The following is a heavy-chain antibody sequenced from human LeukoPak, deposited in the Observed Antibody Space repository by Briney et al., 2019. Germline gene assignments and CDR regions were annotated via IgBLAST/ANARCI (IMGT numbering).Heavy chain of an antibody. CDR3: ARDGRGAAAADDPLDI. Sequence: RQATXXGLEXMGXMNPNSGSTGYAQKFQGRVTMTRDTSLSTAYMELSSLTSDDTAVYYCARDGRGAAAADDPLDIWGQGTTVTVSS. V-gene: IGHV1-8*01. J-gene: IGHJ3*02. CDR2: MNPNSGST. D-gene: IGHD6-13*01.